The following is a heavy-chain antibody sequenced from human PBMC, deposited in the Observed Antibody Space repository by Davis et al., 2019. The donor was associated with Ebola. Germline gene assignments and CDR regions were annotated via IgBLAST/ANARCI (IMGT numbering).Heavy chain of an antibody. V-gene: IGHV1-2*02. J-gene: IGHJ3*02. CDR3: ARGGPTYYYDSSGYYYSDAFDI. D-gene: IGHD3-22*01. CDR1: GYTFTGYY. Sequence: ASVKVSCKASGYTFTGYYMHWVRQAPGQGLEWMGWINPNSGGTNYAQKFQGRVTMTRDTSISTAYMELSRLRSDDTAVYYCARGGPTYYYDSSGYYYSDAFDIWGQGTMVTVSS. CDR2: INPNSGGT.